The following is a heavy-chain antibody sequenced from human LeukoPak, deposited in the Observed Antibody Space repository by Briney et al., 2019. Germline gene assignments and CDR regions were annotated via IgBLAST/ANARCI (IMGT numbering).Heavy chain of an antibody. D-gene: IGHD1-7*01. J-gene: IGHJ4*02. CDR1: GFTFDDYA. CDR2: ISWNSGSI. V-gene: IGHV3-9*01. CDR3: AKSSGSSITGTTFPY. Sequence: GRSLRLSCAAAGFTFDDYAMHWVRQAPRKGLEWVSGISWNSGSIGYADSVKGRFTISRDNAKNSLYLQMNSLRAEDTDLYYCAKSSGSSITGTTFPYWGQGTLVTVSS.